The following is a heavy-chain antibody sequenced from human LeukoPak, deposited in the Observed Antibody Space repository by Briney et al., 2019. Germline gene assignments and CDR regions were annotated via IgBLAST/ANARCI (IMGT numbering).Heavy chain of an antibody. CDR1: GFTFSNAW. CDR2: IKSKTDGGTT. Sequence: GGSLRLSCAASGFTFSNAWMSWVRQAPGKGLEWVGRIKSKTDGGTTDYAAPVKGRFTISRDDSKNTLYLQMNSLKTEDTAVYYCTTSGSYYGGAFDIWGQGTMVTVSS. J-gene: IGHJ3*02. CDR3: TTSGSYYGGAFDI. V-gene: IGHV3-15*01. D-gene: IGHD1-26*01.